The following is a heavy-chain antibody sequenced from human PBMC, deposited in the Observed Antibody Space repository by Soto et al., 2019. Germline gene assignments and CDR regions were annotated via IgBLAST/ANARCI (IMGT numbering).Heavy chain of an antibody. Sequence: SETLSRTCGVCGGSIISINWWRWVRQAPGQGLEWLGEIYQRGTTNYNPSLRSRVTMSVDKSKNQFFLNVASVTAADTAVYYCASSAGTYPTHTFDPWGQGTLVTVSS. V-gene: IGHV4-4*02. J-gene: IGHJ5*02. CDR3: ASSAGTYPTHTFDP. D-gene: IGHD3-10*01. CDR2: IYQRGTT. CDR1: GGSIISINW.